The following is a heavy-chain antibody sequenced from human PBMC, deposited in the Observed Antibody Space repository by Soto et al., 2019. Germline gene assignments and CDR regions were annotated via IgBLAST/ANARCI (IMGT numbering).Heavy chain of an antibody. CDR2: TSAYNSNT. J-gene: IGHJ5*02. D-gene: IGHD5-12*01. CDR1: GYTLTNYG. CDR3: GGGGGGYNNQWNDP. Sequence: QVQLLQSGAEVRKPGASVKVSCKASGYTLTNYGITWVRQAPGQGLEWMGCTSAYNSNTNYAQRFQGRVTMTTDTPTSTADRGPRGPTSDDTAVYCWGGGGGGYNNQWNDPWGQGTLVTVSS. V-gene: IGHV1-18*01.